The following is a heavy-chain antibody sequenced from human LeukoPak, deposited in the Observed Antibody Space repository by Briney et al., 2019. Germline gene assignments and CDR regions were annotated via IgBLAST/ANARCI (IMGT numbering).Heavy chain of an antibody. CDR1: GFTFSDHY. V-gene: IGHV3-72*01. CDR3: ARDRGGSYYDY. J-gene: IGHJ4*02. CDR2: TRNKANSYTT. D-gene: IGHD1-26*01. Sequence: GGSLRLSCAASGFTFSDHYMDWVRQAPGKGLERVGRTRNKANSYTTEYAASVKGRFTISRDDSKNSLYLQINSLKTEDTAVYYCARDRGGSYYDYWGQGTLVTVSS.